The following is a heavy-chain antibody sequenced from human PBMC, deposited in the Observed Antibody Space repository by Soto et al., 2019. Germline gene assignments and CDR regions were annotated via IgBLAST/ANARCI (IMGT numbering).Heavy chain of an antibody. J-gene: IGHJ2*01. CDR2: IGSSGSTF. D-gene: IGHD1-1*01. Sequence: KGLEWVSYIGSSGSTFYYADSVKGRFTISRDDAKNSLYLQMNSLRAEDTAVYYCARFFFCQSGDGIRDAGSVSAFLLNRSSDL. V-gene: IGHV3-11*01. CDR3: ARFFFCQSGDGIRDAGSVSAFLLNRSSDL.